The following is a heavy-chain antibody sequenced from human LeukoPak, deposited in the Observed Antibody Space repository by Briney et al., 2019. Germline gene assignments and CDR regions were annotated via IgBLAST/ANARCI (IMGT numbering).Heavy chain of an antibody. CDR2: ISGSGNVT. V-gene: IGHV3-23*01. J-gene: IGHJ4*02. Sequence: PGGSLKLSCVGSGFTFAKYAMTWVREAPGKGLEWVSVISGSGNVTYYAESVKGRFTISRDNSKRTLYLQMDSLRADDTAIYYCAKDRAGANWGRGTLVLVSS. CDR3: AKDRAGAN. CDR1: GFTFAKYA.